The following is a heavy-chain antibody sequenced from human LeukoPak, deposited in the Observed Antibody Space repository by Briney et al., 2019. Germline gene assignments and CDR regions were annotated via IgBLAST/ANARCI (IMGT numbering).Heavy chain of an antibody. D-gene: IGHD3-16*02. CDR3: ATESSLSN. Sequence: GGSLRLSCAASGFNFGSYAMDWVRQAPGKGLEWVGDISYDGGYQSYAVSVRGRFTISRDNSKNTLFLQMNSLRPEDAAVYYCATESSLSNWGHGTLVTVSS. J-gene: IGHJ4*01. V-gene: IGHV3-30*03. CDR2: ISYDGGYQ. CDR1: GFNFGSYA.